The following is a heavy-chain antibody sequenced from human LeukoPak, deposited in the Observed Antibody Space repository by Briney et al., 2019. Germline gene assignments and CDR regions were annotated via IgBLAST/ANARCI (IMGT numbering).Heavy chain of an antibody. CDR3: ARDNGLGATVGDY. J-gene: IGHJ4*02. V-gene: IGHV1-2*06. CDR2: INPNSGGT. D-gene: IGHD1-26*01. CDR1: GYTFTDYY. Sequence: PRASVKVSCKASGYTFTDYYIHWVLQAPGQGLEWMGRINPNSGGTKYAQNFQGRVTMTRDTSISTAYMELSRLRSDDTAVYYCARDNGLGATVGDYWGQGTLVTVSS.